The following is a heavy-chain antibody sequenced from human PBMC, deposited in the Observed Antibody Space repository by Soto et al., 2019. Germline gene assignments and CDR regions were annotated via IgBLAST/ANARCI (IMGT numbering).Heavy chain of an antibody. D-gene: IGHD6-13*01. CDR2: LNVGNGNT. CDR1: GYTFTNNA. CDR3: AGVDYSGSWDNWYDY. V-gene: IGHV1-3*01. J-gene: IGHJ5*01. Sequence: QVQLVQSGAEVKKPGASVKVSCKASGYTFTNNAMHCVRQAPGQRLELMGWLNVGNGNTKYLQKFQGRVTITRDTAASTAYMELSSLRSEDTALYYCAGVDYSGSWDNWYDYWGQGTLVTVSS.